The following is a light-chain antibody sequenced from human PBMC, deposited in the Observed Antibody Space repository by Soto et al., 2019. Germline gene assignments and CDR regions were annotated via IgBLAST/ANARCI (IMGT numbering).Light chain of an antibody. Sequence: AIRMTQSPSSLSASTGDRVTITCRASQDISNSLVWYQQKPGKAPKVLIHAASTLQSGVSSRFSGSGSWTDFTLTISRLQSEDFATYYCQQYSSYPWTFGQGTKV. CDR3: QQYSSYPWT. CDR2: AAS. J-gene: IGKJ1*01. V-gene: IGKV1-8*01. CDR1: QDISNS.